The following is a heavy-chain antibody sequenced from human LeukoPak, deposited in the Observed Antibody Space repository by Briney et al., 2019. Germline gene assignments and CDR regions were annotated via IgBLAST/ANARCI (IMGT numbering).Heavy chain of an antibody. CDR3: ARAPQRSLDAFDI. J-gene: IGHJ3*02. V-gene: IGHV4-61*02. CDR2: IYTSGST. Sequence: PSETLSLTCTVSGGSISSGSYYWSWIRPPAGKGLAWIGRIYTSGSTNYNPSLKSRVTISVDTSKNQFSLKLSSVTAADTAVYYCARAPQRSLDAFDIWGQGTMVTVSS. CDR1: GGSISSGSYY. D-gene: IGHD6-25*01.